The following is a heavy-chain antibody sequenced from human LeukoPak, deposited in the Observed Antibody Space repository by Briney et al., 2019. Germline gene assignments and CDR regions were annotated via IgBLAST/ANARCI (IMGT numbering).Heavy chain of an antibody. D-gene: IGHD3-3*01. J-gene: IGHJ4*02. CDR1: GYSISSGYY. CDR2: IYHSEST. V-gene: IGHV4-38-2*01. CDR3: ARHWDGVVIIDY. Sequence: SETLSLTCAVSGYSISSGYYWGWIRPPPGKGLEWIGSIYHSESTYYNPSLKSRVTISVETSKNQFSLKLSSVTAADTAVYYCARHWDGVVIIDYWGQGTLVTVSS.